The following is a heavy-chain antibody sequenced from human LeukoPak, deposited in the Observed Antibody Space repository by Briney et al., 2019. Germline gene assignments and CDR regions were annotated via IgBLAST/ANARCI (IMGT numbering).Heavy chain of an antibody. CDR1: GYSFTSYW. J-gene: IGHJ6*02. D-gene: IGHD2-2*01. Sequence: GESLKISCEGSGYSFTSYWIGWVGQMPGKGLGWMGIIYPGDPDTSYSPSFQGQVTISVDKSINTAYLQWSSLKASDTAMYYCAGHSYCSSTTCYYYYGMDVWGQGTTVAVSS. CDR2: IYPGDPDT. V-gene: IGHV5-51*01. CDR3: AGHSYCSSTTCYYYYGMDV.